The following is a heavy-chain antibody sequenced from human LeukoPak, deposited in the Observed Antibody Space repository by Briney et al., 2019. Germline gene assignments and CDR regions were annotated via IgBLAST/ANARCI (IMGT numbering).Heavy chain of an antibody. CDR2: INHSGST. CDR1: GGSFSGYY. Sequence: SETLSLTCAVYGGSFSGYYWSWIRQPPGKGLEWIGEINHSGSTNYNPSLKSRVTISVDTSKNQFSLKLSSVTAADTAVYYCARIPVSGYSNYYYYGMDVWGQGTTVTVSS. D-gene: IGHD3-3*01. J-gene: IGHJ6*02. CDR3: ARIPVSGYSNYYYYGMDV. V-gene: IGHV4-34*01.